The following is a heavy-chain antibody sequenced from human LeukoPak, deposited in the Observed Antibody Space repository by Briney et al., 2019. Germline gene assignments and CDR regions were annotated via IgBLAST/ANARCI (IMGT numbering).Heavy chain of an antibody. Sequence: PSETLSLTCSVSGVSISNYYWSWIRQPPGKGLEWIGYIYYSGSTNYNPSLESRATISVDPSKSRFSLRLTSLTAADTAVYYCARDYYGSGFFDYWGQGILVTVSS. V-gene: IGHV4-59*01. CDR1: GVSISNYY. CDR2: IYYSGST. CDR3: ARDYYGSGFFDY. D-gene: IGHD3-10*01. J-gene: IGHJ4*02.